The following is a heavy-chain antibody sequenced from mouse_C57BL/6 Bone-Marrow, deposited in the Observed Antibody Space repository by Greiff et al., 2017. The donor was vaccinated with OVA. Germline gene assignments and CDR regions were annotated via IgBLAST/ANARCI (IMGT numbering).Heavy chain of an antibody. CDR3: ARNYGSNYWYFDV. CDR1: GYTFTSYG. CDR2: IYPRSGNT. V-gene: IGHV1-81*01. J-gene: IGHJ1*03. D-gene: IGHD1-1*01. Sequence: VKLQESGAELARPGASVKLSCKASGYTFTSYGISWVKQRPGQGLEWIGEIYPRSGNTYYNEKFKGKATLTADKSSSTAYMELRSLTSEDSAVYFCARNYGSNYWYFDVWGTGTTVTVSS.